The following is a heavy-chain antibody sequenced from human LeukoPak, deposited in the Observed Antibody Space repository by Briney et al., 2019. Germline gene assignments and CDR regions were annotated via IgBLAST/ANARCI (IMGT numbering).Heavy chain of an antibody. Sequence: GESLKISCKGSGYSFTTYWIGWVRQMPGKGLEWMGIIYPGDSDTRYSPSFQGQVTISADKSIRTAYLQWSSLKASDTAMYYCARQYYDSSGFYPYFDYRGQGTQVTVSS. CDR1: GYSFTTYW. CDR3: ARQYYDSSGFYPYFDY. CDR2: IYPGDSDT. D-gene: IGHD3-22*01. V-gene: IGHV5-51*01. J-gene: IGHJ4*02.